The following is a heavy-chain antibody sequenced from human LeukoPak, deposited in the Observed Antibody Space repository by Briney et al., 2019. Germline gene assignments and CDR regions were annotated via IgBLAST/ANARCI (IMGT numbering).Heavy chain of an antibody. CDR2: IKQHGSER. J-gene: IGHJ4*02. Sequence: PGGSLRLSCAASGFTFSDYWMSWVRQAPGKGLEWVANIKQHGSERYYADSVKGRFTISRDNAKSSLYLQVNSLRAEDTAVYYCASALPADHFDFWGQGTLVTVSS. V-gene: IGHV3-7*01. CDR1: GFTFSDYW. CDR3: ASALPADHFDF.